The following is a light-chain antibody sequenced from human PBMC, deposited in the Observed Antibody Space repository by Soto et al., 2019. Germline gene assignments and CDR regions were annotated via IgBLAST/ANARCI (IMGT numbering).Light chain of an antibody. CDR1: NSDIGNYNY. Sequence: QPVLTQPPSASGSPGQSVTISCTGTNSDIGNYNYVSWYQQHPGKAPRLMIYDVNKRPSGVPDRFSGSKSGNAASLTVFGLQAEDEADYYCSSYAGSNIFVFGAGTKLTVL. CDR3: SSYAGSNIFV. CDR2: DVN. J-gene: IGLJ1*01. V-gene: IGLV2-8*01.